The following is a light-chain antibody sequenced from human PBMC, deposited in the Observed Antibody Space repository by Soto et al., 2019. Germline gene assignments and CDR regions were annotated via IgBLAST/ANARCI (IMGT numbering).Light chain of an antibody. J-gene: IGLJ1*01. CDR2: EVS. CDR1: SNDVGGYNY. V-gene: IGLV2-14*01. Sequence: LTQPASVSWSPGQSITISCTGTSNDVGGYNYVSWYQQHLGKAPKLMIYEVSNRPSGISNRFSGSKSGNAASLTISGLQAEDEADYYCSSYTTSSTYVFGTGTKVTVL. CDR3: SSYTTSSTYV.